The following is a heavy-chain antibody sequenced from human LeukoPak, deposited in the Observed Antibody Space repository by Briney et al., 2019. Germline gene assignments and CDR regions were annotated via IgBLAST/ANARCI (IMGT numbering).Heavy chain of an antibody. V-gene: IGHV3-21*01. Sequence: GGSLRLSCAASGFTFSSYSMNWVRQAPGKGLEWVSSISSSSSYIYYADSVKGRFTISRDNSKNTLYLQMNSLRPEDAAIYYCATIGDRRTGELYRIDYWGQGTLVTVSS. J-gene: IGHJ4*02. CDR3: ATIGDRRTGELYRIDY. CDR1: GFTFSSYS. D-gene: IGHD7-27*01. CDR2: ISSSSSYI.